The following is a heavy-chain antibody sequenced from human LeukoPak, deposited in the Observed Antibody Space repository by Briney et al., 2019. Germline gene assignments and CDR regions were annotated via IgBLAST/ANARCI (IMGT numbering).Heavy chain of an antibody. V-gene: IGHV3-23*01. CDR3: AKGYDSSGYYFNYFDY. Sequence: EGSLRLSCAASGFTFSSYAMSWVRQAPGKGLEWVSAISGSGSNTYYADSVKGRFTISRDNSKNTLYLQMNSLRAEDTAVYYCAKGYDSSGYYFNYFDYWGQGTLVTVSS. J-gene: IGHJ4*02. D-gene: IGHD3-22*01. CDR1: GFTFSSYA. CDR2: ISGSGSNT.